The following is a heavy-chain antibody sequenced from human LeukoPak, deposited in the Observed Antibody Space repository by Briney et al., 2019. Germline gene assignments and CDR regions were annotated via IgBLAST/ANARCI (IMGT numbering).Heavy chain of an antibody. D-gene: IGHD6-19*01. CDR2: ITASARTT. Sequence: GGSLRLSCEASGFNFRSYGVNWVRQAPGKGLEWVSGITASARTTYYADSVKGRFTISRANSKNTLSLQMSSLRAEDTAVYYCAKDLDGSGMYGGIDSWGQGTLVTVSS. J-gene: IGHJ4*02. V-gene: IGHV3-23*01. CDR1: GFNFRSYG. CDR3: AKDLDGSGMYGGIDS.